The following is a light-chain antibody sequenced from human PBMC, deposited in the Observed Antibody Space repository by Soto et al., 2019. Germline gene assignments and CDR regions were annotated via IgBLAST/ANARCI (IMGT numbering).Light chain of an antibody. CDR2: DAS. CDR1: QSVSTW. V-gene: IGKV1-5*01. Sequence: DIQMTQSPSTLSASVGDRVTITCRASQSVSTWLAWYQHKPGKAPKVLIYDASSLESGVPSRFSGSGSGTELTLTITSLQPDDSATYYCQQYNSYSLCTFGQGTKVEVK. CDR3: QQYNSYSLCT. J-gene: IGKJ1*01.